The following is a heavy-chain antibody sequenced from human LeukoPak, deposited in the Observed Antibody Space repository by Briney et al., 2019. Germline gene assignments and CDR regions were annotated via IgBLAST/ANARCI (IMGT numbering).Heavy chain of an antibody. Sequence: SETLSLTRTVSGGSISSSSYYWGWIRQPPGKGLEWIGSIYYSGSTYYNPSLKSRVTISVDTSKNQFSLKLSSVTAADTAVYYCARTYSSSWYRFDYWGQGTLVTVSS. V-gene: IGHV4-39*01. CDR2: IYYSGST. CDR3: ARTYSSSWYRFDY. D-gene: IGHD6-13*01. J-gene: IGHJ4*02. CDR1: GGSISSSSYY.